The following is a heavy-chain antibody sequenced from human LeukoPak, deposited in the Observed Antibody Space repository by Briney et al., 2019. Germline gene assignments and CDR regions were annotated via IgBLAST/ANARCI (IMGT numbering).Heavy chain of an antibody. Sequence: PPETLSLTCTVSGGSISGYYWSWIRQPPGKGLEWIGYTYYSGTTNYNPSLKSRVTISVDTSKNQFSLKLRSVTAADTAVYYCARHVGYGNNWFDPWGQGTPVTVSS. CDR2: TYYSGTT. CDR3: ARHVGYGNNWFDP. D-gene: IGHD5-18*01. CDR1: GGSISGYY. V-gene: IGHV4-59*08. J-gene: IGHJ5*02.